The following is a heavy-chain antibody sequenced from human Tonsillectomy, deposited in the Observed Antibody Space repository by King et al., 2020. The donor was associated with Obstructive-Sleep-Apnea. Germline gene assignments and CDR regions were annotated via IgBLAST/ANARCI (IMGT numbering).Heavy chain of an antibody. CDR3: TRHSHLGYNYGYVEY. Sequence: VQLVESAAELKKPGESLKISCKGSGYDFTTYWIGWVRRMPGKGLEWLGTIYTRDSDTRYSPSLQGQVTISADKSINTAFLHGRSLKASDTAMYYCTRHSHLGYNYGYVEYWGQGTLVTVSS. V-gene: IGHV5-51*01. J-gene: IGHJ4*02. D-gene: IGHD5-18*01. CDR1: GYDFTTYW. CDR2: IYTRDSDT.